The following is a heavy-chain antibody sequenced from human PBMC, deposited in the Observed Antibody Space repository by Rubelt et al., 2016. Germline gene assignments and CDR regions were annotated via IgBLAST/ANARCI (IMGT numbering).Heavy chain of an antibody. Sequence: QLQLQESGPGLVKPSETLSLTCTVSGGSISSSSYYWGWIRQLPGKGLEWIGEINHSGSTNYNPSLKSQVTISVDTYKDQISLKMGSVTAANTAVYYCARGYYRAIIDYWGQGTLVTVSS. J-gene: IGHJ4*02. CDR3: ARGYYRAIIDY. CDR2: INHSGST. D-gene: IGHD2/OR15-2a*01. V-gene: IGHV4-39*07. CDR1: GGSISSSSYY.